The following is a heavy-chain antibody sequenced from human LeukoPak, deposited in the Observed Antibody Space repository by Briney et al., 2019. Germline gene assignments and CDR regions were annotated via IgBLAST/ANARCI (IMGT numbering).Heavy chain of an antibody. CDR3: AKGLQWELPFDY. CDR1: GFTFSSCA. D-gene: IGHD1-26*01. J-gene: IGHJ4*02. CDR2: ISGSGGKT. V-gene: IGHV3-23*01. Sequence: PGGSLRLSCAASGFTFSSCAMSWVRQAPGKGLEWVSAISGSGGKTYYAVSVKGRFSISRDDSKNTLYLQMNSLRAEDTAIYYCAKGLQWELPFDYWGQGTLVTVSS.